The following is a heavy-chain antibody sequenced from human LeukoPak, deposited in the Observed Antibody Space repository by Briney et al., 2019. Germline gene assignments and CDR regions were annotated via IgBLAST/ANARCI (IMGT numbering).Heavy chain of an antibody. CDR1: GFTFSDYY. J-gene: IGHJ4*02. CDR2: ISSSGSTI. Sequence: GGSLRLSCAASGFTFSDYYMTWIRQAPGKGLEWVSCISSSGSTIFYADSVKGRFTISRDNAKSSLFLQMNSLRAEDTAVYYCARVNRVTAIQELDYWGQVTLATVSS. D-gene: IGHD2-21*02. V-gene: IGHV3-11*01. CDR3: ARVNRVTAIQELDY.